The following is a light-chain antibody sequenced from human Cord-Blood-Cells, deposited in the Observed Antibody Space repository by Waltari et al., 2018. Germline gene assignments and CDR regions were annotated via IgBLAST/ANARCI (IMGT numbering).Light chain of an antibody. CDR2: GKN. Sequence: SSELTQDPAVSVVLGQTVRITCQGDSLSSYYASWYQQNPGQAPVLVIYGKNNRPSGIPDRFSGSSSGNTASLTITGAQAEDEADYYCNSRDSSGNHYVFGTGTKVTVL. CDR3: NSRDSSGNHYV. J-gene: IGLJ1*01. V-gene: IGLV3-19*01. CDR1: SLSSYY.